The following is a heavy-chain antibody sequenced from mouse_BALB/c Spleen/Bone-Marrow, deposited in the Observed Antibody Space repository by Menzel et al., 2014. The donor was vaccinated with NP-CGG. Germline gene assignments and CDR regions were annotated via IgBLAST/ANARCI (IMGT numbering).Heavy chain of an antibody. CDR1: GYPFTSYY. Sequence: EVKLMDSGPELMKPGASVKISCKASGYPFTSYYMHWVKQSHGKSLEWIGYIDPFNGGTSYNQKFKGKATLTVDKSSSTAYMHLSSLTSEDSAVYYCAGSTMISAWFAYWGQGTLVTVSA. CDR2: IDPFNGGT. J-gene: IGHJ3*01. D-gene: IGHD2-4*01. V-gene: IGHV1S135*01. CDR3: AGSTMISAWFAY.